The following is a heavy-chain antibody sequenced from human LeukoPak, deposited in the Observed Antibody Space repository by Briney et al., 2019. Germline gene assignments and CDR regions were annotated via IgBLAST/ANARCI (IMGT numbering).Heavy chain of an antibody. CDR2: INYSGST. D-gene: IGHD3-3*01. J-gene: IGHJ4*02. CDR1: GYSITSGYY. CDR3: AREGSGYSTNFDY. Sequence: SETLSLTCSVSGYSITSGYYWGWIRQPPGKGLEWIGRINYSGSTYYNPSLKSRVTISVDTSKNQFSLKLSSVSAAETAVYFCAREGSGYSTNFDYWGQGTLVTVSS. V-gene: IGHV4-38-2*02.